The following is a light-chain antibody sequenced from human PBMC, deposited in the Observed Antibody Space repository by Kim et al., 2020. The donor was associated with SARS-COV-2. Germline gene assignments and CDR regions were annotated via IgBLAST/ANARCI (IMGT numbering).Light chain of an antibody. CDR2: GAS. CDR1: QIVGSN. CDR3: QQYDNWPIT. Sequence: VSPGKRAPPSGRASQIVGSNLDWYQQKPGQSPRLFRYGASTRATGIPDRCSGSGAGREFSLTISRVQSEEFAVYYCQQYDNWPITFGEGTRLEIK. J-gene: IGKJ5*01. V-gene: IGKV3-15*01.